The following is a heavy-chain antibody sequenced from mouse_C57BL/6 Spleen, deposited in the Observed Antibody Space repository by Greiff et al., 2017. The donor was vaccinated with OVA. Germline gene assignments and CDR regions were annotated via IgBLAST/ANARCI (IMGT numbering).Heavy chain of an antibody. Sequence: EVQLQESGPGLVKPSQSLSLTCSVTGYSITSGYYWNWIRQFPGNKLEWMGYISYDGSNNYNPSLKNRISITRDTSKNQFFLKLNSVTTEDTATYYCARGGPDNYYGSSSWFAYWGQGTLVTVSA. J-gene: IGHJ3*01. CDR2: ISYDGSN. D-gene: IGHD1-1*01. CDR3: ARGGPDNYYGSSSWFAY. V-gene: IGHV3-6*01. CDR1: GYSITSGYY.